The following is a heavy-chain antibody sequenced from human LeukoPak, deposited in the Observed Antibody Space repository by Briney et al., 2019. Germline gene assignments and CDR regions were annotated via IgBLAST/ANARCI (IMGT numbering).Heavy chain of an antibody. CDR2: ISGSGDST. CDR1: GFTFSSYA. J-gene: IGHJ4*02. Sequence: GASLRLSCAASGFTFSSYAMSWVRQAPRKGLEWVSTISGSGDSTYFADSVKGRFTISRDNSKNTLYLQMNSLRAEDTAMYYCAKGKAYCSGDCYNYWGQGTLVTVSS. V-gene: IGHV3-23*01. D-gene: IGHD2-21*02. CDR3: AKGKAYCSGDCYNY.